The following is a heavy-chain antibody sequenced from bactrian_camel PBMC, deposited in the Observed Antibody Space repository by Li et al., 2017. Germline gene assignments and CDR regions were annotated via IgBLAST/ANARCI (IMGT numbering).Heavy chain of an antibody. J-gene: IGHJ4*01. V-gene: IGHV3S31*01. CDR1: GFTFSSYT. D-gene: IGHD3*01. Sequence: VQLVESGGGLVQPGGSLRLSCAASGFTFSSYTMSWVRQAPGKGLEWVSAISSWGTSPYYADAVKGRFTISRDNAQNTLYLQMNSLKTEDTAVYYCAPGRRGTSSWLWKGRGTQVTVS. CDR2: ISSWGTSP.